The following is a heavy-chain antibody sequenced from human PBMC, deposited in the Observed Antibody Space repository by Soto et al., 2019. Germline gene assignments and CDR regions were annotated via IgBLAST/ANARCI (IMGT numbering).Heavy chain of an antibody. V-gene: IGHV3-23*01. D-gene: IGHD4-4*01. CDR2: ITGSGVTS. CDR3: VKGRNSSRSPYYFDR. Sequence: EVHLLVSGGGLVQPWGSLRLSCAASGFTFSIYTMTWVRQAPGNGLEWVSPITGSGVTSYYSDSVKGRFTVSRDNSKNTLYLQMNSLRVEDTAVYYCVKGRNSSRSPYYFDRWGQGTLVIVSS. J-gene: IGHJ4*02. CDR1: GFTFSIYT.